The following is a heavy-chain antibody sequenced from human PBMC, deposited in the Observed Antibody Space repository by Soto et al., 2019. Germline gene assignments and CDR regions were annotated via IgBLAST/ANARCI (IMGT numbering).Heavy chain of an antibody. CDR1: GYTFTSYD. J-gene: IGHJ4*02. V-gene: IGHV1-8*01. CDR2: MNPNSGNT. D-gene: IGHD4-17*01. Sequence: QVQLVQSGAEVKKPGASVKVSCRASGYTFTSYDINWVRQATGQGLEWMGWMNPNSGNTGYAQKCQGRVTMTRNTSISTAYMELSSLTSDDTAVYYCARSTNDYGDRHWGQGTLVTVSS. CDR3: ARSTNDYGDRH.